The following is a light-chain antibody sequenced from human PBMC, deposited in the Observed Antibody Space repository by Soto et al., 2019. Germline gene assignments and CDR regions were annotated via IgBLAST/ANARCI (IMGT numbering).Light chain of an antibody. CDR3: QQYNSYWT. CDR2: DAS. CDR1: RGIISW. V-gene: IGKV1-5*01. Sequence: DIQMTHSPSTLPASEGDRVPITCGASRGIISWLAWYQQKPGKAPKLLIYDASSLESGVPSRFSGGGSGTEFTLTISSLQPDDFATYYCQQYNSYWTFGQGTKVEIK. J-gene: IGKJ1*01.